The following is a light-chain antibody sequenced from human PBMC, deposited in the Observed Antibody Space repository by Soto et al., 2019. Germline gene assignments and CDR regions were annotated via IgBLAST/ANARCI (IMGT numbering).Light chain of an antibody. CDR1: QSVSSN. Sequence: EIVLTQSLSTLSVSPGRRATLSCRASQSVSSNLAWYQQRPGQAPRLLIYGASTRATGIPARFSGSGSGTEFTLTISSLQSEDFAVYYCQQYNNWPITFGQGTRLEIK. V-gene: IGKV3-15*01. CDR2: GAS. J-gene: IGKJ5*01. CDR3: QQYNNWPIT.